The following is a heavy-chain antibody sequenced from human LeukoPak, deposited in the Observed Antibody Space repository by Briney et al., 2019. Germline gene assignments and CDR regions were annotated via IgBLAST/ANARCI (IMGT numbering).Heavy chain of an antibody. Sequence: GGSLRLSCAASGFTFSTFSNAWMSWVRQALGKGLEWVGRIKSKTDGGTTDYAAPVKGRFTISRDDSKNTLYLQMNSLKTEDTAVYYCTTDYYYDSSGYYSWYFELWGRGTLVTVSS. J-gene: IGHJ2*01. V-gene: IGHV3-15*01. D-gene: IGHD3-22*01. CDR2: IKSKTDGGTT. CDR1: GFTFSTFSNAW. CDR3: TTDYYYDSSGYYSWYFEL.